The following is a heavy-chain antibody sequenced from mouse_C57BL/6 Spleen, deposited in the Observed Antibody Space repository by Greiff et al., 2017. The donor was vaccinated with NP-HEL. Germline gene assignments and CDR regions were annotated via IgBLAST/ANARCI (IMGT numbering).Heavy chain of an antibody. Sequence: QVQLQQPGAELVKPGASVKLSCKASGYTFTSYWMHWVKQRPGQGLEWIGMIHPNSGSTNYNEKFKSKATLTVDKSSSTAYMQLSSLTSEDSAVYCCAREKGYDYDVFAYWGQGTLVTVSA. D-gene: IGHD2-4*01. CDR3: AREKGYDYDVFAY. J-gene: IGHJ3*01. CDR1: GYTFTSYW. CDR2: IHPNSGST. V-gene: IGHV1-64*01.